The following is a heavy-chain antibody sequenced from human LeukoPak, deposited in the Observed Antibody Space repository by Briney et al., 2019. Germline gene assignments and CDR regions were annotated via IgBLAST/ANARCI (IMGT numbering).Heavy chain of an antibody. CDR3: ARTARGNYGNFDY. J-gene: IGHJ4*02. Sequence: ASVKVSCKAFGYTFTTYPMNWVRQAPGQGLEWMGWINTTTGNPTYVQGLTGRFVFSLDTSVSTAYLQISSLETEDTAVYYCARTARGNYGNFDYWGQGTLVTVSS. V-gene: IGHV7-4-1*02. CDR2: INTTTGNP. D-gene: IGHD1-7*01. CDR1: GYTFTTYP.